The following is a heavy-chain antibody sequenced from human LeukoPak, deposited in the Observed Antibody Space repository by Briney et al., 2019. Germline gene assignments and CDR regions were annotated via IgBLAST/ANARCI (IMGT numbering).Heavy chain of an antibody. CDR2: IWSDGSNK. D-gene: IGHD4-17*01. J-gene: IGHJ4*02. CDR1: GITFSTSG. CDR3: ARDKGTTCIDN. Sequence: GGSLRLSCAASGITFSTSGMHWVRQAPGKGLEWVAFIWSDGSNKYHADSVKGRFTISRDNSKDTLYLQMNSLRAEGTAVYYCARDKGTTCIDNWGQGALVTVSS. V-gene: IGHV3-33*01.